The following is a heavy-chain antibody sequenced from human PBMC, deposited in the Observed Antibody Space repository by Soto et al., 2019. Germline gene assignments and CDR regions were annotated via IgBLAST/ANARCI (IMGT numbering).Heavy chain of an antibody. CDR1: GYSFTSYW. CDR2: IYPGDSDT. CDR3: AREHLEAHPEHGYSSSWSDY. Sequence: GESLKISCKGSGYSFTSYWIGWVRQMPGKGLEWMGIIYPGDSDTRYSPSFQGQVTISADKSISTAYLQWSSLKASDTAMYYCAREHLEAHPEHGYSSSWSDYWGQGTLVTVSS. V-gene: IGHV5-51*01. D-gene: IGHD6-13*01. J-gene: IGHJ4*02.